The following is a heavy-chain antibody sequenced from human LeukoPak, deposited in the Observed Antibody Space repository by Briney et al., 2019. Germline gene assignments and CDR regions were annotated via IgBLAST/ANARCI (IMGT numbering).Heavy chain of an antibody. CDR2: ISSSGSTI. V-gene: IGHV3-48*03. CDR1: GFTFSSYE. J-gene: IGHJ4*02. D-gene: IGHD3-9*01. CDR3: ATTPWLRYFDWFPTIYDY. Sequence: GGSLRLSCAASGFTFSSYEMNWVRQAPGKGLEWVSYISSSGSTIYYADSVKGRLTISRDNAKNSLYLQMNSLRAEDTAVYYCATTPWLRYFDWFPTIYDYWGQGTLVTVSS.